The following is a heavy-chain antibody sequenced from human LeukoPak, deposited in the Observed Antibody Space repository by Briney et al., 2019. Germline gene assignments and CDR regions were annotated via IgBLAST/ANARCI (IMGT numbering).Heavy chain of an antibody. CDR2: IYYSGST. CDR1: GGSISSYY. V-gene: IGHV4-59*01. CDR3: ARDKGPYWYFDL. J-gene: IGHJ2*01. Sequence: SETLSLTCTVSGGSISSYYWSWIRQPPGKGLEWIGYIYYSGSTNYNPSLGSRVTISVDTAKNQFSLKLSSVTAADTAVYYCARDKGPYWYFDLWGRGTLVTVSS.